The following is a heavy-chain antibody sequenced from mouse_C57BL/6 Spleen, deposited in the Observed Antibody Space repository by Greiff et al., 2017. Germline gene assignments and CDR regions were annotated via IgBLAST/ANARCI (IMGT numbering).Heavy chain of an antibody. CDR2: ISSGSSTI. CDR1: GFTFSDYG. Sequence: EVQLVESGGGLVKPGGSMKLSCAASGFTFSDYGMHWVRQAPEKGLEWVAYISSGSSTIYYADTVKGRVTISRDNAKNTLFLQMTSLRSEDTAMYYCARPAYYYAMDYWGQGTSVTVSS. V-gene: IGHV5-17*01. J-gene: IGHJ4*01. CDR3: ARPAYYYAMDY.